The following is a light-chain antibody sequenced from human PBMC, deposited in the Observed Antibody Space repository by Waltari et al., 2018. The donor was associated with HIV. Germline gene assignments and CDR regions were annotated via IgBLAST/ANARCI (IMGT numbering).Light chain of an antibody. CDR1: SSNIGSNI. Sequence: QSLLTQPPAASGTPGQRVTISCSGSSSNIGSNIVHWYQQPPGTAPKLLIYRNNQRPSGVPDRFSGSKSGTSASLAISGLQSEDDADYYCAAWDDSLNGAVFGGGTKLTVL. V-gene: IGLV1-44*01. CDR2: RNN. J-gene: IGLJ3*02. CDR3: AAWDDSLNGAV.